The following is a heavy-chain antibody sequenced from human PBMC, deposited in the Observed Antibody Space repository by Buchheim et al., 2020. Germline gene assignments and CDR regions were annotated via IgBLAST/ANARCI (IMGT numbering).Heavy chain of an antibody. CDR2: INHSGST. CDR3: ARGPGDYARYYFDY. CDR1: GGSFSNYY. Sequence: QVQLQQWGAGLLKPSETLSLTCAVYGGSFSNYYWSWIRQPPGKGLEWIGEINHSGSTNYNPSLKSRVTISVDTSKNQFSLKLSSVTAADTAVYYCARGPGDYARYYFDYWGQGTL. J-gene: IGHJ4*02. D-gene: IGHD4-17*01. V-gene: IGHV4-34*02.